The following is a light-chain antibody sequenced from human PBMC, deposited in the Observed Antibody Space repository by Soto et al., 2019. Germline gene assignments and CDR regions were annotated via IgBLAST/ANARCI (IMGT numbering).Light chain of an antibody. CDR2: KAS. CDR1: RSLVYSDGNAY. CDR3: MQGTHWPPT. J-gene: IGKJ1*01. Sequence: DVVMTQSPLSLPVTLGQPASISCRSSRSLVYSDGNAYLNWFHQRPGQSPRRLIYKASNRDSGVPDRVSGSGSGTDFTLHINRVAAEDVGVYYCMQGTHWPPTFGRGTRVEIE. V-gene: IGKV2-30*01.